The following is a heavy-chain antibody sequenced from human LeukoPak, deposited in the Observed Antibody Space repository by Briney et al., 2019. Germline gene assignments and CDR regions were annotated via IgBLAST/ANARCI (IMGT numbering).Heavy chain of an antibody. CDR2: IHYSGST. CDR3: PGGLWFGESRFDY. D-gene: IGHD3-10*01. Sequence: SETLSLTCTVSGGSISSYYWTWIRQPPGKRLEWIGYIHYSGSTNYNPSLKSRVTISVDTPKNQLSLKLSSVTAVDTAVYYCPGGLWFGESRFDYWGQGTLVTVSA. J-gene: IGHJ4*02. CDR1: GGSISSYY. V-gene: IGHV4-59*01.